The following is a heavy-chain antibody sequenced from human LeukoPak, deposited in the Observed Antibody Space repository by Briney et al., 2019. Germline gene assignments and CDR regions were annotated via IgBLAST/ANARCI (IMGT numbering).Heavy chain of an antibody. CDR1: GYTFTGHY. D-gene: IGHD5-18*01. CDR2: INPNSGGT. J-gene: IGHJ4*02. V-gene: IGHV1-2*02. CDR3: ARVQRPIRGYSYGYGVDY. Sequence: GASVKVSCKASGYTFTGHYMHWVRQAPGQGLEWMGWINPNSGGTNYAQKFQGRVTMTRDTSISTAYMELSRLRSDDTAVYYCARVQRPIRGYSYGYGVDYWGQGTLVTVSS.